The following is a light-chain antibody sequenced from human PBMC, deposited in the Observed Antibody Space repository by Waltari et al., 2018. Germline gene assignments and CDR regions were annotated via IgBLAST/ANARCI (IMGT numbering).Light chain of an antibody. J-gene: IGLJ2*01. CDR3: QAWDSSTVV. V-gene: IGLV3-1*01. CDR1: KLGDKY. CDR2: PDS. Sequence: SYELTQPPSVSVSPGQTASITCSGEKLGDKYACWYQQKPGQYPVLVIYPDSKRPSGTPERFSRSNSGNTATLTISGTQAMDEADYYCQAWDSSTVVFGGWTKLTVL.